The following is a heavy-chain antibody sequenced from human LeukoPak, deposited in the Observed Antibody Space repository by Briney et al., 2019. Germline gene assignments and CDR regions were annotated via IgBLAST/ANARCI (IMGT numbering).Heavy chain of an antibody. Sequence: KPSETLSFTCTVSGGSISSYYWSWIRQPPGKGLEWIGYIYYSGSTNYNPSLKSRVTISVDTSKNQFSLKLSSVTAADTAVYYCARHPIVVVVAATRGAFDIWGQGTMVTVSS. J-gene: IGHJ3*02. V-gene: IGHV4-59*08. CDR3: ARHPIVVVVAATRGAFDI. CDR2: IYYSGST. CDR1: GGSISSYY. D-gene: IGHD2-15*01.